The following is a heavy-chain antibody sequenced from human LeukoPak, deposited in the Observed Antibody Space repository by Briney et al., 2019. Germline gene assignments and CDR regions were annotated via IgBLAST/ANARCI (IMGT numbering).Heavy chain of an antibody. J-gene: IGHJ3*02. V-gene: IGHV1-69*13. CDR2: IIPIFGTA. CDR1: GGTFSSYA. Sequence: SVKVSCKAFGGTFSSYAISWVRQAPGQGLEWMGGIIPIFGTANYAQKFQGRVTITADESTSTAYMELSSLRSEDTAVYYCARSLIYCSSTSCTDAFDIWGQGTMVTVSS. D-gene: IGHD2-2*01. CDR3: ARSLIYCSSTSCTDAFDI.